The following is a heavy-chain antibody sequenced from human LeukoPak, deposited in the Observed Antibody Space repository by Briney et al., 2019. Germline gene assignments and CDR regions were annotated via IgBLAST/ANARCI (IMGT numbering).Heavy chain of an antibody. Sequence: GASVKVSCKASGYTFTSYDINWVRQATGQGLEWMGWMNPNSGNTGCAQKFQGRVTMTRNTSISTAYMELSSLRSEDTAVYYCARDIGSGRIFDYWGQGTLVTVSS. D-gene: IGHD3-10*01. CDR2: MNPNSGNT. J-gene: IGHJ4*02. V-gene: IGHV1-8*01. CDR3: ARDIGSGRIFDY. CDR1: GYTFTSYD.